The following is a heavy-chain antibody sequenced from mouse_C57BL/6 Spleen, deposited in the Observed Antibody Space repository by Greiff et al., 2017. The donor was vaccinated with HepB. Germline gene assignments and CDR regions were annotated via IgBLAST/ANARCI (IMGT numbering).Heavy chain of an antibody. V-gene: IGHV1-5*01. D-gene: IGHD3-2*02. CDR3: TRRAQATAWFAY. J-gene: IGHJ3*01. Sequence: EVQLQQSGTVLARPGASVKMSCKTSGYTFTSYWMHWVKQRPGQGLEWIGAIYPGNSDTSYNQKFKGKAKLTAVTSASTAYMELSSLTNEDSAVYYCTRRAQATAWFAYWGQGTLVTVSA. CDR2: IYPGNSDT. CDR1: GYTFTSYW.